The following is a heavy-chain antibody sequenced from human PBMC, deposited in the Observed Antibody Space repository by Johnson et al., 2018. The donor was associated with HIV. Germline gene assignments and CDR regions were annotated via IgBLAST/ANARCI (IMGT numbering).Heavy chain of an antibody. Sequence: VQLVESGGGLVQPGGSLRLSCAASGFTVSSNYMSWVRQAPGKGLAWVSVIYSGGSTYYADSVKGRFTISRDNSKDTLYLQMNSLRAEDTAVYYCMLRTHAEKAFDIWGQGTMVTVSS. CDR2: IYSGGST. V-gene: IGHV3-66*01. CDR3: MLRTHAEKAFDI. CDR1: GFTVSSNY. D-gene: IGHD2-8*01. J-gene: IGHJ3*02.